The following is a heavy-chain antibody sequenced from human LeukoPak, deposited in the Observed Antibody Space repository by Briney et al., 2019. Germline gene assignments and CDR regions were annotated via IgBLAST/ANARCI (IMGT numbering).Heavy chain of an antibody. CDR3: AKEGSVCTNGICRYFDY. Sequence: GRSLRLSCAASGFTFHDSAMHWVRQAPGKGLEWVSSISWNSDNIDYVDSVKGRFTISRDYAKNSLYLQMNSLRTEDTALYYCAKEGSVCTNGICRYFDYWGQGTLVTVSS. J-gene: IGHJ4*02. CDR1: GFTFHDSA. V-gene: IGHV3-9*01. CDR2: ISWNSDNI. D-gene: IGHD2-8*01.